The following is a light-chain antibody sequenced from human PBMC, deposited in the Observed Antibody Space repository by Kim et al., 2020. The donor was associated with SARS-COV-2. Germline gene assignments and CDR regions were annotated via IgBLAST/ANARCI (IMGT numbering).Light chain of an antibody. V-gene: IGKV3-11*01. J-gene: IGKJ5*01. CDR3: QQRSNWPLT. Sequence: LSPGERATLSCRASQSVSGYLAWYQQKPGQAPRLLIYDASTRATGIPARFSGSGYGTDFTLTISSLEPEDFALYYCQQRSNWPLTFGQGTRLEIK. CDR2: DAS. CDR1: QSVSGY.